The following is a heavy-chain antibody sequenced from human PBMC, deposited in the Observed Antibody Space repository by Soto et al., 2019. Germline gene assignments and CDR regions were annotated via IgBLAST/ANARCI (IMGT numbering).Heavy chain of an antibody. Sequence: ASVKVSCKASGFTFTSSAVQWVRQARGQRLEWIGWIVVGSGNTNYAQKFQERVTITRDMSTSTAYMELSSLRSEDTAVYYCAADPSYYDSSGNYGMDVWGQGTTVTVSS. CDR3: AADPSYYDSSGNYGMDV. CDR2: IVVGSGNT. CDR1: GFTFTSSA. D-gene: IGHD3-22*01. V-gene: IGHV1-58*01. J-gene: IGHJ6*02.